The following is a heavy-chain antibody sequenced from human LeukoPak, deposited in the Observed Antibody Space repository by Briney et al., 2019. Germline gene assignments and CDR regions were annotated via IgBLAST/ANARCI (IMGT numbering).Heavy chain of an antibody. Sequence: ASVKVSCKASGYTFTSYGITWVRQAPGQGLEWMGWINPNSGGTNYAQKFQGRVTMTRDTSISTAYMELSRLRSDDTAVYYCARDAMKYYDILTGYFPGAFDIWGQGTMVTVSS. J-gene: IGHJ3*02. CDR2: INPNSGGT. CDR1: GYTFTSYG. D-gene: IGHD3-9*01. V-gene: IGHV1-2*02. CDR3: ARDAMKYYDILTGYFPGAFDI.